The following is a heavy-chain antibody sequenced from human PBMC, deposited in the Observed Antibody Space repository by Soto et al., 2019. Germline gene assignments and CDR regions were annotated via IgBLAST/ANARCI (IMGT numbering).Heavy chain of an antibody. CDR3: ARAGYSSRWYGSRKNWFDP. J-gene: IGHJ5*02. D-gene: IGHD6-13*01. V-gene: IGHV1-18*01. Sequence: QVQLVQYGAEVKKPGASVKVSCKASGYTFTSYGIIWVRQAPGQGLEWMGWISAYNGNTNYAQKLQGRVTMTTDTSTSTAYMELRSLRSDDTAVYYCARAGYSSRWYGSRKNWFDPWGQGTLVTVSS. CDR1: GYTFTSYG. CDR2: ISAYNGNT.